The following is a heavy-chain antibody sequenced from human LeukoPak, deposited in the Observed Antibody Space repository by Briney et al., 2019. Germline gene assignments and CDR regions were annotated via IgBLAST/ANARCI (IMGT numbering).Heavy chain of an antibody. CDR3: ARGSPSPFDIVVVVAASGDAFDI. D-gene: IGHD2-15*01. V-gene: IGHV3-48*03. CDR1: GFTFSSYE. J-gene: IGHJ3*02. Sequence: GGSLRLSCAASGFTFSSYEMNWVRQAPGKGLKWVSYISSSGSTVYYADSVKGRFTISRDNAKNSLYLQMNSLRAEDTAVYYCARGSPSPFDIVVVVAASGDAFDIWGQGTMVTVSS. CDR2: ISSSGSTV.